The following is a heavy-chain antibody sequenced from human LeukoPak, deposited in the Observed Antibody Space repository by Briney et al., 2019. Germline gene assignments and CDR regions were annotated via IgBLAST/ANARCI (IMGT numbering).Heavy chain of an antibody. CDR3: ARAIAAAGPWGY. CDR2: IYYSGST. CDR1: GGSISSYY. D-gene: IGHD6-13*01. J-gene: IGHJ4*02. V-gene: IGHV4-59*01. Sequence: SETVSLTCTVSGGSISSYYWSWIRQPPGKGLEWIGYIYYSGSTNYNPSLKSRVTISVDTSKNQFSLKLSSVTAADTAVYYCARAIAAAGPWGYWGQGTLVTVSS.